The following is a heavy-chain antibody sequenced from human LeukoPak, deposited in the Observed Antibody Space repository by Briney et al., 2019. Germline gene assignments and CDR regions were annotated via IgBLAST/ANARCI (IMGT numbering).Heavy chain of an antibody. CDR3: ASAGSYRHDY. CDR1: GLTFSNYW. Sequence: GGSLRPSCVASGLTFSNYWMHWVRHAPGKGLVWVSRINTDGSTTNYADSVKGRFTISRDNAKNTLYLQMNSLRVEDTAVYYCASAGSYRHDYWGQGTLVTVSS. D-gene: IGHD3-16*02. CDR2: INTDGSTT. J-gene: IGHJ4*02. V-gene: IGHV3-74*01.